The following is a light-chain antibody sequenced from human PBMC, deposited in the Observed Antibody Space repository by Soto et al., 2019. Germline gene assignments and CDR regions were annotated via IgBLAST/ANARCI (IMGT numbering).Light chain of an antibody. CDR1: SSDVGGSNS. J-gene: IGLJ1*01. CDR3: VSYTSSTTYV. Sequence: QSVLTQPASVSDSPGQSITISCTGTSSDVGGSNSVSWYQQHPGKPPKLIIYDVANRPSGVSNRFSGSKSGSTASLIISRLQTEDEADYYCVSYTSSTTYVFGTGTRSPS. V-gene: IGLV2-14*03. CDR2: DVA.